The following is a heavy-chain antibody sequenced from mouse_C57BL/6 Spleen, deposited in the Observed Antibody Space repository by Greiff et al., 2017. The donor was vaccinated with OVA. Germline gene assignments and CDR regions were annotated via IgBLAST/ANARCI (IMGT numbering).Heavy chain of an antibody. CDR3: ASDSSGYVHYFDY. J-gene: IGHJ2*01. V-gene: IGHV5-6*01. Sequence: EVQGVESGGDLVKPGGSLKLSCAASGFTFSSYGMSWVRQTPDKRLEWVATISSGGSYTYYPDSVKGRFTISRDNAKNTLYLQMSSLKSEDTAMYYCASDSSGYVHYFDYWGQGTTLTVSS. D-gene: IGHD3-2*02. CDR1: GFTFSSYG. CDR2: ISSGGSYT.